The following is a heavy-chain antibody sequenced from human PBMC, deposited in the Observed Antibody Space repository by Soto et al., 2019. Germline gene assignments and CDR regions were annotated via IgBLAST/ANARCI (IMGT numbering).Heavy chain of an antibody. CDR3: ARDRAFTMVRGVMAQY. Sequence: SETLSLTCAVYGGSFSGYYWNWIRQPPGKGLEWIGEINHSGSTNYNPSLKSRVTISVDTSKNQFSLKLSSVTAADTAVYYCARDRAFTMVRGVMAQYWGQGTLVTVSS. J-gene: IGHJ4*02. CDR1: GGSFSGYY. CDR2: INHSGST. D-gene: IGHD3-10*01. V-gene: IGHV4-34*01.